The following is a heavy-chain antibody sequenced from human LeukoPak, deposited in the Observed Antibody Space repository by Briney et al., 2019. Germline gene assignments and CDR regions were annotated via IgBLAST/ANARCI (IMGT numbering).Heavy chain of an antibody. CDR2: FYYSGST. J-gene: IGHJ3*02. Sequence: SDTLSLTCTVSGGSISSHYWRWIPHPPGKGLEQIGYFYYSGSTNHSPSLNSQVTISVDTSKNQFYLLLSSVTAADTAVYYCARVSKVTQAWYVFDIWGQGTMVTVSS. D-gene: IGHD2-21*02. V-gene: IGHV4-59*11. CDR3: ARVSKVTQAWYVFDI. CDR1: GGSISSHY.